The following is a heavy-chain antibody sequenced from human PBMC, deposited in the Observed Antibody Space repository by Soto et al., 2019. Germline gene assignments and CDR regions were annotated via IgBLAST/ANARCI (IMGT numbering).Heavy chain of an antibody. CDR3: ARREGVTTHGAFDY. J-gene: IGHJ4*02. Sequence: QVQLQESGPGLVKPSETLSLTCTVSRGSISGYYWGWIRQPPGKEPEWIAYIHSSRDTNYNPSLRRRVIMAVDTSKNQFSLKLNSVTAADPAVYFCARREGVTTHGAFDYWGQGTLVTVSS. D-gene: IGHD3-3*01. V-gene: IGHV4-4*08. CDR2: IHSSRDT. CDR1: RGSISGYY.